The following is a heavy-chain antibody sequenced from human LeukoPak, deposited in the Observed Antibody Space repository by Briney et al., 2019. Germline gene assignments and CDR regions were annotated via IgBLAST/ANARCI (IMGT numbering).Heavy chain of an antibody. CDR3: ARETLYSDYEGNYIDY. CDR1: GFTFTNYE. V-gene: IGHV3-48*03. J-gene: IGHJ4*02. Sequence: TGGSLRLSCAASGFTFTNYEMIWVRHAPGKGLEWISYISTSGSTIYYADSVKGRFTMSRDNAKNSVHLQMNSLRAEDTAVYYCARETLYSDYEGNYIDYWGQGTLVTVSS. D-gene: IGHD4-11*01. CDR2: ISTSGSTI.